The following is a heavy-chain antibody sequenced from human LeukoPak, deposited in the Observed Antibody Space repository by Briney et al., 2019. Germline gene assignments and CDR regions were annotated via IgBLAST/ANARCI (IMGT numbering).Heavy chain of an antibody. D-gene: IGHD1-26*01. CDR1: GYSISSGYY. CDR2: IYHSGST. Sequence: SETLSLTCTVSGYSISSGYYWGWIRQPPGKGLEWIGSIYHSGSTYYNPSLKSRVTLSVDTSKNQFSLKLTYVTAADTAVYYCARGVVGAMAFGYWGQGTLVTVSS. CDR3: ARGVVGAMAFGY. V-gene: IGHV4-38-2*02. J-gene: IGHJ4*02.